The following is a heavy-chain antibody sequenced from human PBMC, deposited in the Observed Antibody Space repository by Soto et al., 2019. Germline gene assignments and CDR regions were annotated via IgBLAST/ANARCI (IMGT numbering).Heavy chain of an antibody. CDR2: ISVPDGST. V-gene: IGHV3-23*01. D-gene: IGHD2-15*01. CDR3: AKRSLSXYCDGGSCYSPCDY. Sequence: GGSLRLSCAASGFTFSNYAMSWVRQAPGKGLDWVSTISVPDGSTYYADSVKGRFTISRDNSKNTLYLQMNSLRAEDTAIYYSAKRSLSXYCDGGSCYSPCDYWGQGTLVTVSS. CDR1: GFTFSNYA. J-gene: IGHJ4*02.